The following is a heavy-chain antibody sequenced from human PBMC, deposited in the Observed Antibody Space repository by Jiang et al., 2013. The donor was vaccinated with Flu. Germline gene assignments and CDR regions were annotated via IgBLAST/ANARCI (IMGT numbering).Heavy chain of an antibody. CDR3: ARRQSSGWYYFDY. Sequence: VQLVESGAEVKKSGESLKISCKASGYSFTSNWIGWVRQMPGKGLEWMGIVYPGDSDTRYSPSFQGHVTMSADKSISTAYLQWSSLKASDSAIYYCARRQSSGWYYFDYWGQGTLVTVSS. V-gene: IGHV5-51*03. CDR2: VYPGDSDT. D-gene: IGHD6-19*01. CDR1: GYSFTSNW. J-gene: IGHJ4*02.